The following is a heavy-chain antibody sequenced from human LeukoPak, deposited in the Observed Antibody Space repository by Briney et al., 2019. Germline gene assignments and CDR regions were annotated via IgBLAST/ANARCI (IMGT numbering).Heavy chain of an antibody. CDR3: AREGRGLWFGELLTHYMDV. CDR2: INPSGGST. Sequence: ASVKVSCKASGYTFTSYYMHWVRQAPGQGLEWMGIINPSGGSTSYAQKFQGRVTMTRDTSTSTVYMELSSLRSEDTAVYYCAREGRGLWFGELLTHYMDVWGKRTTVTVSS. CDR1: GYTFTSYY. J-gene: IGHJ6*03. D-gene: IGHD3-10*01. V-gene: IGHV1-46*01.